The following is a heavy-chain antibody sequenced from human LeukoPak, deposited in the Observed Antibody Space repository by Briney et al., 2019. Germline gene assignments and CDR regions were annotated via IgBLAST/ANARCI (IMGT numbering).Heavy chain of an antibody. CDR3: ARVERLGYEDY. V-gene: IGHV4-34*01. D-gene: IGHD2-15*01. Sequence: SETLSLTCTVSGGSISSYYWSWIRQPPGKGLEWIGETSHSGSTNYNPSLESRVTIADTSKNQFSLKLTSVTAADTAVYYCARVERLGYEDYWGQGTLVTVSS. J-gene: IGHJ4*02. CDR2: TSHSGST. CDR1: GGSISSYY.